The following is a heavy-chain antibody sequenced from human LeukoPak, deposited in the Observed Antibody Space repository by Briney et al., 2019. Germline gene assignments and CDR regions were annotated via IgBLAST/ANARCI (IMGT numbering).Heavy chain of an antibody. V-gene: IGHV3-23*01. CDR1: GFTFSSYG. Sequence: GGSLRLSCAASGFTFSSYGMSWVRQAPGKGLEWVSAISGSGGSTYYADSVKGRFTISRDNSKNTLYLQMNSLRAEDTAVYYCARVISYYYYMDVWGKGTTVTVSS. CDR2: ISGSGGST. CDR3: ARVISYYYYMDV. J-gene: IGHJ6*03.